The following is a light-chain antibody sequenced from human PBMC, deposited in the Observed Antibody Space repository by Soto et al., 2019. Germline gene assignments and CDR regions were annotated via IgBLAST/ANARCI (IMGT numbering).Light chain of an antibody. V-gene: IGKV1D-12*01. Sequence: DIQMTQSPSSVSASVGDRVTITCRARQGISSWLAWYQQQPGQAPKLLIYAASSLQSGGPSTFSGSGTGTDFTHTISGRQPEGWGTYEGQQANSFPVSFGRRTKVDIK. CDR2: AAS. CDR1: QGISSW. J-gene: IGKJ3*01. CDR3: QQANSFPVS.